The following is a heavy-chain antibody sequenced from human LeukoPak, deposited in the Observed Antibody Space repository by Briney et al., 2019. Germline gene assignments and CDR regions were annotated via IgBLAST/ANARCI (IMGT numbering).Heavy chain of an antibody. CDR2: ISSSSSTI. Sequence: GGSLRLSCAASGFTFSSYGMHWVRQAPGKGLEWVSYISSSSSTIYYADSVKGRFTISRDNAKNSLYLQMNSLRAEDTAVYYCAGGSDVDTAMGDYWGQGTLVTVSA. CDR1: GFTFSSYG. V-gene: IGHV3-48*04. J-gene: IGHJ4*02. D-gene: IGHD5-18*01. CDR3: AGGSDVDTAMGDY.